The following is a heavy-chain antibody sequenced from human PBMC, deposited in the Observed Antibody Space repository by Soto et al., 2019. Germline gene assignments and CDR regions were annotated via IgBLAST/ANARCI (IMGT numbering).Heavy chain of an antibody. V-gene: IGHV4-30-4*01. J-gene: IGHJ6*02. CDR1: GGSITSGDDY. CDR3: ARGGYTVTTRYYYGMDV. D-gene: IGHD4-4*01. Sequence: QVQLQESGPGLVKPSQTLSLTCTVSGGSITSGDDYWSWIRQPPGKGLEGIAYIHYSGSTYYNPSLKSRVTISVDTSKNQFSLKLSSVTAADTAVYYCARGGYTVTTRYYYGMDVWGQGTTVTVSS. CDR2: IHYSGST.